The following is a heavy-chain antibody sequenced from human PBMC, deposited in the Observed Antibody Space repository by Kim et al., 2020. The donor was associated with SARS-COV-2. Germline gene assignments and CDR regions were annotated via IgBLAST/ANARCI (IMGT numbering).Heavy chain of an antibody. CDR3: ARDPITMVQGVIITTPNYYGMDV. CDR2: INPSGGST. J-gene: IGHJ6*02. V-gene: IGHV1-46*01. D-gene: IGHD3-10*01. CDR1: GYTFTSYY. Sequence: ASVKVSCKASGYTFTSYYMHWVRQAPGQGLEWMGIINPSGGSTSYAQKFQGRVTMTRDTSTSTVYMELSSLRSEDTAVYYCARDPITMVQGVIITTPNYYGMDVWGQGNTVTVSS.